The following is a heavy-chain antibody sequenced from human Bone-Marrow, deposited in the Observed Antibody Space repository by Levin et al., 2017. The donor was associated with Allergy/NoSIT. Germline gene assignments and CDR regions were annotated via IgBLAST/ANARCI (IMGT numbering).Heavy chain of an antibody. J-gene: IGHJ2*01. CDR3: ARDRHNRGSWYFDL. Sequence: GGSLRLSCAVSGFSVSTNYMSWVRQAPGKGLEWVSVIYSGGSSGSTFYANSVRGRFTISRDNSKNTLYLQMNSLRAEDTAVYYCARDRHNRGSWYFDLWGRGTLVTVSS. CDR1: GFSVSTNY. D-gene: IGHD3-16*01. CDR2: IYSGGSSGST. V-gene: IGHV3-53*01.